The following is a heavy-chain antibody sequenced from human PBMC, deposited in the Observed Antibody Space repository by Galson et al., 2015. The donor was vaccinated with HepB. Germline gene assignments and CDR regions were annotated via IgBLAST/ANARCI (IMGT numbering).Heavy chain of an antibody. V-gene: IGHV3-21*01. Sequence: SLRLSCAASGLTFSSYSMNWVRQAPGKGLEWVSSISSSSSYIYYADSVKGRFTISRDNAKNSLYLQMNSLRAEDTAVYYCARDDPEWELSYWGSAFDIWGQGTMVTVSS. CDR3: ARDDPEWELSYWGSAFDI. D-gene: IGHD1-26*01. CDR1: GLTFSSYS. J-gene: IGHJ3*02. CDR2: ISSSSSYI.